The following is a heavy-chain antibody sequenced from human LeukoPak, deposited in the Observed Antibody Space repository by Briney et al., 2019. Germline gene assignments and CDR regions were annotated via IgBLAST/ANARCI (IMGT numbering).Heavy chain of an antibody. CDR3: ARSGRYYYGSGSYPANWFDP. CDR1: GFTFSSYA. CDR2: ISYDGSNK. J-gene: IGHJ5*02. Sequence: PGRSLRLSCAASGFTFSSYAMHWVRQAPGKGLEWVAVISYDGSNKYYADSVKGRFTISRDNSKNTLYLQMNSLRAEDTAVYYCARSGRYYYGSGSYPANWFDPWGQGTLVTVSS. D-gene: IGHD3-10*01. V-gene: IGHV3-30*04.